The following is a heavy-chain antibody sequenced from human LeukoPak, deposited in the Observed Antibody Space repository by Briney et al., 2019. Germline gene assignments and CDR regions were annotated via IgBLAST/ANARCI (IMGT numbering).Heavy chain of an antibody. Sequence: GGSLRLSCAASGFTFSNYAMSWVRQAPGKGLEWVSATTGSGGNTYYADSVKGRFTISRDNSKNTVFLQMNSLRAEDTAVYYCAKWGDYDVLTGYYVSDYWGQGTLATVSS. CDR1: GFTFSNYA. J-gene: IGHJ4*02. CDR2: TTGSGGNT. CDR3: AKWGDYDVLTGYYVSDY. D-gene: IGHD3-9*01. V-gene: IGHV3-23*01.